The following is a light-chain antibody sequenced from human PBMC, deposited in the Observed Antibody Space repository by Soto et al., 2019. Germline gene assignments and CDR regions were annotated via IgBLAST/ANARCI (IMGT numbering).Light chain of an antibody. CDR3: QQYNSLWT. V-gene: IGKV1-5*03. CDR2: KAT. J-gene: IGKJ1*01. Sequence: DIQMTQSPSTLSASVGDRVTITCRASQSISSWLAWYQQKPGKAPKLLIYKATSLESGVPSRFSGSASGTESPPTISSLPPDYFATYYCQQYNSLWTFGQGTKVEIK. CDR1: QSISSW.